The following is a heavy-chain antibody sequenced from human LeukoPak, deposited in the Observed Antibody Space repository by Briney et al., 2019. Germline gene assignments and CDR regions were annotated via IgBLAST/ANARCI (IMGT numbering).Heavy chain of an antibody. V-gene: IGHV4-4*02. Sequence: SETLSLTCAVSGGSISSSNWWSWVRQPPGKGLEWIGEIYHSGSTNYNPSLKSRVTISVDRSKNQFSLKLTSVTAADTAVYYCARVGSGSSSDYWGQGTLVTVSS. CDR2: IYHSGST. CDR1: GGSISSSNW. J-gene: IGHJ4*02. D-gene: IGHD6-6*01. CDR3: ARVGSGSSSDY.